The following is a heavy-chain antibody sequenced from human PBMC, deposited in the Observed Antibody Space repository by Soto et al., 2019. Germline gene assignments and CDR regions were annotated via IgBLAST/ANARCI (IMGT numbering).Heavy chain of an antibody. CDR3: ARCGDIVVVPVYGMDV. J-gene: IGHJ6*02. CDR2: ISAYNGNT. D-gene: IGHD2-2*01. CDR1: GYTFTSYG. Sequence: APVKVSCKASGYTFTSYGISWVRQAPGQGLEWMGWISAYNGNTNYAQKLQGRVTMTTDTSTSTAYMELRSLRSDDTAVYYCARCGDIVVVPVYGMDVWGQGTTVTVSS. V-gene: IGHV1-18*01.